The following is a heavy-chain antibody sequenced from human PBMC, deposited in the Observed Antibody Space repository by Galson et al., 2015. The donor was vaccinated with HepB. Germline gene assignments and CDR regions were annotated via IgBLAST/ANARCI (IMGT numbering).Heavy chain of an antibody. Sequence: SLRLSCAASGWPFDTHAMAWVRQAPGKGLEWVSIMSGSGAFTDYAESVKGRFTVSRDNSKKTLFLQMTSLRVEDTATYYCAKYRGMVRPHYYMDVWGKGTTVTVSS. CDR2: MSGSGAFT. V-gene: IGHV3-23*01. CDR1: GWPFDTHA. CDR3: AKYRGMVRPHYYMDV. D-gene: IGHD2-21*01. J-gene: IGHJ6*03.